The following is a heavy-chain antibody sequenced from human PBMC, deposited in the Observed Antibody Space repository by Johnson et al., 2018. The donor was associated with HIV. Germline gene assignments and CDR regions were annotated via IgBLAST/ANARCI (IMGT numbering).Heavy chain of an antibody. CDR3: AKGGADYSDSRGYSENDAFDI. D-gene: IGHD3-22*01. J-gene: IGHJ3*02. V-gene: IGHV3-30*04. Sequence: QVLLVESGGGVVQPGRSLRLSCAASGFTFSSMHWDRQAPGKGLEWVAVISHDGNNKYFADSVQGRFTISRDNSKNTLYLQMNSLRAEDTAVYYCAKGGADYSDSRGYSENDAFDIWGQGTMVTVSS. CDR1: GFTFSS. CDR2: ISHDGNNK.